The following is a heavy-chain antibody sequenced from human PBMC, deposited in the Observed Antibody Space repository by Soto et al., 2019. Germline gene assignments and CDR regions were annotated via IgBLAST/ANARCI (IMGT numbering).Heavy chain of an antibody. CDR3: ARCYRSSLIYYYGMDV. Sequence: QLQLQESGPGLVKPSETLSLTCTVSGGSISSSSYYWGWIRQPPGKGLEWIGSIYYSGSTYYNPSLKSRVTIYVDTSKNQFSLKLSSVTAADTAVYYCARCYRSSLIYYYGMDVWGQGTTVTVSS. V-gene: IGHV4-39*01. CDR1: GGSISSSSYY. D-gene: IGHD6-13*01. J-gene: IGHJ6*02. CDR2: IYYSGST.